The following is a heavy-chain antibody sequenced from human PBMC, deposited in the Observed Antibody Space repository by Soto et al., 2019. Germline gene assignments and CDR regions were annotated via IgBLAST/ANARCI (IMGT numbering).Heavy chain of an antibody. V-gene: IGHV5-10-1*01. J-gene: IGHJ6*02. CDR3: ARTPGTTRYCSGGSCYSDYYYYGMDV. CDR1: GYSFTSYW. D-gene: IGHD2-15*01. CDR2: IDPSDSYT. Sequence: GESLKISCKVSGYSFTSYWISWVRQMPGKGLEWMGRIDPSDSYTNYSPSFQGHVTISADKSISTAYLQWSSLKASDTAMYYCARTPGTTRYCSGGSCYSDYYYYGMDVWGQGTTVTVSS.